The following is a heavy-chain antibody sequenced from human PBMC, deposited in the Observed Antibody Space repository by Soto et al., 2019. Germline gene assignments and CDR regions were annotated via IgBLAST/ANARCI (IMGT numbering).Heavy chain of an antibody. CDR1: GGSISSGGYS. Sequence: SETLSLTCAVSGGSISSGGYSWSWIRQPPGKGLEWIGRIYTSGSTNYNPSLKSRVTMSVDTSKNQFSLKLSSVTAADTAVYYCARDKGYLSIWWFDPWGQGTLVTVSS. J-gene: IGHJ5*02. V-gene: IGHV4-61*02. CDR2: IYTSGST. D-gene: IGHD1-1*01. CDR3: ARDKGYLSIWWFDP.